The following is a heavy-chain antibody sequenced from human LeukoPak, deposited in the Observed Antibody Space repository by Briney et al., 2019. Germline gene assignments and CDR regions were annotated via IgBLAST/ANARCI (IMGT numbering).Heavy chain of an antibody. CDR3: ARQAVERWDSSGFQEDY. Sequence: GESLKISCKGSGYSFSTYWIGWVRQMPGKGLEWMGIIHPGDSDTRYNPSFQGQVAISADKSISTAYLQWSSLKASDTAMYYCARQAVERWDSSGFQEDYWGQGTLVTVSS. J-gene: IGHJ4*02. D-gene: IGHD3-22*01. CDR1: GYSFSTYW. V-gene: IGHV5-51*01. CDR2: IHPGDSDT.